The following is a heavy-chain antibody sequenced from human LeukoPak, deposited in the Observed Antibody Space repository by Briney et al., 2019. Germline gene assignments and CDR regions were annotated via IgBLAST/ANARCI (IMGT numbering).Heavy chain of an antibody. V-gene: IGHV3-21*01. J-gene: IGHJ4*02. D-gene: IGHD3-22*01. Sequence: GGSLRLSCAASGFTFSSYSMNWVRQAPGKGLEWVSSISSSSSYIYYADSVKGRFTISRDNAKNSLYLQMNSLRAEDTAVYYCARVHPGYYYDSSGYYFDYWGQGTLVTVSS. CDR1: GFTFSSYS. CDR3: ARVHPGYYYDSSGYYFDY. CDR2: ISSSSSYI.